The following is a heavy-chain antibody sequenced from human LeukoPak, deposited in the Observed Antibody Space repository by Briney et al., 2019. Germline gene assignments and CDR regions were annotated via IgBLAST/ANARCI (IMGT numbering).Heavy chain of an antibody. CDR1: GGSISSYN. J-gene: IGHJ4*02. V-gene: IGHV4-59*01. CDR2: IYYSGST. CDR3: ARGLWFGELLFDY. Sequence: SETLSLTCTVSGGSISSYNWSWIRQPPGKGLEWIGYIYYSGSTNYNPSLKSRVTISVDTSKNQFSLKLSSVTAADTAVYYCARGLWFGELLFDYWGQGTLVTVSS. D-gene: IGHD3-10*01.